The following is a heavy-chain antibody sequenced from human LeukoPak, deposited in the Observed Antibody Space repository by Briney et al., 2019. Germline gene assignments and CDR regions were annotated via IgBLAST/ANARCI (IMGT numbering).Heavy chain of an antibody. V-gene: IGHV1-69*13. Sequence: GASVKVSCKSSGYTFTGYFVHWVRQAPGQGLEWMGGIIPIFGTANYAQKFQGRVTITADESTSTAYMELSSLRSEDTAVYYCAREGANIVVVTGAFDIWGQGTMVTVSS. CDR2: IIPIFGTA. CDR1: GYTFTGYF. CDR3: AREGANIVVVTGAFDI. J-gene: IGHJ3*02. D-gene: IGHD2-21*02.